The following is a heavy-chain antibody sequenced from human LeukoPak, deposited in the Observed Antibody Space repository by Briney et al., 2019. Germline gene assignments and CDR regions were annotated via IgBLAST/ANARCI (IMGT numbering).Heavy chain of an antibody. J-gene: IGHJ6*03. Sequence: SETLSLTCTVSGGSISSYYWSWIRQPPGKGLEWIGYIYTSGSTNYSPSLKSRVTISVDTSKNQFSLKLSSVTAADTAVYYCARQRKQLVRYYYYYYYMDVWGKGTTVTVSS. D-gene: IGHD6-13*01. CDR1: GGSISSYY. CDR3: ARQRKQLVRYYYYYYYMDV. V-gene: IGHV4-4*09. CDR2: IYTSGST.